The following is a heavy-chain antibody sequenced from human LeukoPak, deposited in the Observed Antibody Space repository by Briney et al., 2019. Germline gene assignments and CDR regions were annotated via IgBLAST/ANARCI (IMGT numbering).Heavy chain of an antibody. Sequence: GGSLRLSCAAPGFTFSSYGMHWVRQAPGKGLGWVAFIRYDGSIKSYADSVKGRFTISRDDSKNTLYLQMNSLRAEDTSVYYCAKDLSGTYHFDYWGQGTLVTVSS. V-gene: IGHV3-30*02. CDR1: GFTFSSYG. CDR2: IRYDGSIK. D-gene: IGHD1-26*01. CDR3: AKDLSGTYHFDY. J-gene: IGHJ4*02.